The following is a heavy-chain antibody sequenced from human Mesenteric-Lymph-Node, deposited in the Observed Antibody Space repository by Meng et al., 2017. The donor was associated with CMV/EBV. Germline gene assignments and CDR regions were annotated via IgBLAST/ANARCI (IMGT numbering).Heavy chain of an antibody. J-gene: IGHJ6*02. Sequence: GGSLRLSCAASGFTFSSYEMNWVRQAPGKGLEWVSYISSSGSTIYYADSVKGRFTISRDNAKNSLYLQMNSLRAEDTAVYYCARDGYDSSGYYSGMDVWGQGTTVTVSS. CDR1: GFTFSSYE. V-gene: IGHV3-48*03. D-gene: IGHD3-22*01. CDR3: ARDGYDSSGYYSGMDV. CDR2: ISSSGSTI.